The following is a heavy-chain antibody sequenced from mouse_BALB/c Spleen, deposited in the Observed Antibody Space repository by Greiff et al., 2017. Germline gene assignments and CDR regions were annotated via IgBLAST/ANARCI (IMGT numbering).Heavy chain of an antibody. V-gene: IGHV1-31*01. CDR1: GYSFTGYY. CDR3: ARESYYGNYYYAMDD. CDR2: INPYNGAT. Sequence: EVQLQESGPELVKPGASVKISCKASGYSFTGYYMHWVKQSHVKSLEWIGRINPYNGATSYNQNFKDKASLTVDKSSSTAYMELHSLTSEDSAVYYCARESYYGNYYYAMDDWGQGTSVTVSS. D-gene: IGHD2-1*01. J-gene: IGHJ4*01.